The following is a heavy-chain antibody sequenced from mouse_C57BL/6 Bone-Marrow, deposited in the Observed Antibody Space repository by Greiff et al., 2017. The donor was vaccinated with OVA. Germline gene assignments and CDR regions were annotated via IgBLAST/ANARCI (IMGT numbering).Heavy chain of an antibody. J-gene: IGHJ4*01. D-gene: IGHD2-5*01. CDR2: ISDGGSYT. V-gene: IGHV5-4*03. Sequence: EVKVVESGGGLVKPGGSLKLSCAASGFTFSSYAMSWVRQTPEKRLEWVATISDGGSYTYYPDNVKGRFTISRDNAKNNLYLQMSHLKSEDTAMYYCARNSNYVGPDAMDYWGQGTSVTVSS. CDR1: GFTFSSYA. CDR3: ARNSNYVGPDAMDY.